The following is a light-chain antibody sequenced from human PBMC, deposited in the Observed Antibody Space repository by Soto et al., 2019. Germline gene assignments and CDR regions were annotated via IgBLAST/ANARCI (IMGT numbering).Light chain of an antibody. CDR2: EVS. CDR3: SSYAGSVYV. J-gene: IGLJ1*01. Sequence: SALTQPPSASGSPGQSVTISCTGTSSDVGGYNYVSWYQQHPGKAPKLMIYEVSKRPSGVPDRFSGSKSGNTASLTVSGLQAEDEADYYCSSYAGSVYVFGTGTKVTVL. V-gene: IGLV2-8*01. CDR1: SSDVGGYNY.